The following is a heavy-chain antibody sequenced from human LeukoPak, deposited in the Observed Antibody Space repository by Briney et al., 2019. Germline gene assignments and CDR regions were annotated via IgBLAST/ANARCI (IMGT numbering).Heavy chain of an antibody. D-gene: IGHD5-18*01. J-gene: IGHJ4*02. CDR3: ARPAYSYPLAFGFFDY. CDR1: GGSIRSNSFY. Sequence: SETLSLTCTVSGGSIRSNSFYWGWIRQPPGKGLEWIGSISFSGSTSYSPSLKSRITICVDTSKNEFSLKLDSVTAPDTAVYYCARPAYSYPLAFGFFDYWGQGALVTVSS. V-gene: IGHV4-39*01. CDR2: ISFSGST.